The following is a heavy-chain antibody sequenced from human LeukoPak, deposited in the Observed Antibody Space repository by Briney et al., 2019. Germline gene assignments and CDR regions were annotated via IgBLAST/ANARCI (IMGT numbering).Heavy chain of an antibody. CDR3: AHSPLWFGEPSYCLFDY. D-gene: IGHD3-10*01. J-gene: IGHJ4*02. CDR2: IYWDDGK. Sequence: SGPTLVNPTPTLTLTCTFSGFSLSTSGGGVGWIRQPPGKALEWLALIYWDDGKRYSPSLTSRLTITKHTSKIQVFLTMTNMDPVDTATYYCAHSPLWFGEPSYCLFDYWGQGTLVTVSS. V-gene: IGHV2-5*02. CDR1: GFSLSTSGGG.